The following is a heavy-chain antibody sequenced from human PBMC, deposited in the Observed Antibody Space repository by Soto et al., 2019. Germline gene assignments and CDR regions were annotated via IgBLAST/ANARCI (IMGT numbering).Heavy chain of an antibody. CDR2: MHYNGYT. CDR3: ARQGFGATHGLVDV. D-gene: IGHD3-10*01. V-gene: IGHV4-59*08. J-gene: IGHJ6*02. Sequence: SEALSVSCSGSGGSPRKSYHRVFRQPPGKGLEWIGYMHYNGYTSYNPSLRSRVTISVDTSKNQFSLKLTSVTVADTALYYCARQGFGATHGLVDVWGQGTTVT. CDR1: GGSPRKSY.